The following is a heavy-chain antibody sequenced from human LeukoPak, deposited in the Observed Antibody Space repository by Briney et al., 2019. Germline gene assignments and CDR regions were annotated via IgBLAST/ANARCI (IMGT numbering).Heavy chain of an antibody. D-gene: IGHD4-11*01. CDR3: ARGETVTALYNWFDP. V-gene: IGHV1-18*01. Sequence: SVKVSCKASGYTFTSYGISWVRQAPGQGLEWMGWISAYNGNTNYAQKLQGRVTMTTDTSTSTAYMELRSLRSDDTAVYYCARGETVTALYNWFDPWGQGTLVTVSS. J-gene: IGHJ5*02. CDR2: ISAYNGNT. CDR1: GYTFTSYG.